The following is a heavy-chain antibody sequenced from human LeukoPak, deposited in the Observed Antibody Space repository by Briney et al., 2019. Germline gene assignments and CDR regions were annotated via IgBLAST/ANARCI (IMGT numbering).Heavy chain of an antibody. CDR2: INPDGGNT. CDR1: GYTFTNSY. D-gene: IGHD3-22*01. J-gene: IGHJ4*02. V-gene: IGHV1-46*01. CDR3: ARDPEPRLYYYDSSGPGAIFDY. Sequence: ASVKVSCKASGYTFTNSYIHWVRQAPGQVLEWMGLINPDGGNTNYAQNFQGRVTMTRDTSISTAYMELSRLRSDDTAVYYCARDPEPRLYYYDSSGPGAIFDYWGQGTLVTVSS.